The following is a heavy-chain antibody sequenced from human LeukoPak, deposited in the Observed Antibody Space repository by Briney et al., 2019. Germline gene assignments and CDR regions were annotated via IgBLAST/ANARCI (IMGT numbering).Heavy chain of an antibody. CDR3: ARRGTISPFDP. D-gene: IGHD3-3*01. CDR1: GFTFGDFA. J-gene: IGHJ5*02. Sequence: GGSLRLSCTGSGFTFGDFAMSWVRQAPGKGLEWVGFIRSKGYGGTTEYAASVKGRFTFSRDDSESIAYLQMNSLNTEDTGVYYCARRGTISPFDPWGQGTLVTVSS. CDR2: IRSKGYGGTT. V-gene: IGHV3-49*04.